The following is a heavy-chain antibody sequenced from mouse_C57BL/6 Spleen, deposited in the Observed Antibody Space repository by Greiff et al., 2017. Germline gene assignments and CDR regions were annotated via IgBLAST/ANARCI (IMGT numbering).Heavy chain of an antibody. Sequence: EVMLVESGGDLVKPGGSLKLSCAASGFTFSSYGMSWVRQTPDKRLEWVATISSGGSYTYSPDSVKGRFTISRDNAKNTLYLQMSSLKSEDTAMYYCARQVAPYYFDYWGQGTTLTVSS. D-gene: IGHD1-1*02. J-gene: IGHJ2*01. V-gene: IGHV5-6*01. CDR2: ISSGGSYT. CDR3: ARQVAPYYFDY. CDR1: GFTFSSYG.